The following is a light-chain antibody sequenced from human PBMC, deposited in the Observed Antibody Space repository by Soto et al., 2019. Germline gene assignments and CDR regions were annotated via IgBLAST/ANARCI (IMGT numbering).Light chain of an antibody. Sequence: EIVLTQCAGTLSLSLGERATLACRASQSISSSYAAWYWQKPGQATSLLXXGAXSRATGIPTRFSGSGSGTDFTLSITRLEPEDVAVYYCQQYETSLGLTFGQGTKVDI. V-gene: IGKV3-20*01. CDR3: QQYETSLGLT. J-gene: IGKJ1*01. CDR1: QSISSSY. CDR2: GAX.